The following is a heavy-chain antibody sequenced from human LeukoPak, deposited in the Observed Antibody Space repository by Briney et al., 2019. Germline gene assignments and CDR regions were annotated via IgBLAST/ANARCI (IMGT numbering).Heavy chain of an antibody. CDR3: ARAPARSYHYYYYGMDV. J-gene: IGHJ6*04. CDR1: GFTFSDYY. V-gene: IGHV4-34*01. Sequence: LRLSCAASGFTFSDYYMSWIRQPPGKGLEWIGESNHSGSTNYNPSLKSRVTISVDTSKNQFSLKLSSVTAADTAVYYCARAPARSYHYYYYGMDVWGKGTTVTVSS. CDR2: SNHSGST.